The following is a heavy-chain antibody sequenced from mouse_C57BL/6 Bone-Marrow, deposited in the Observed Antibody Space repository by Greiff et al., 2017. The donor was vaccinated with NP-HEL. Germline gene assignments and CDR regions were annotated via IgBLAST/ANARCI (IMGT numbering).Heavy chain of an antibody. CDR1: GYTFTSYG. D-gene: IGHD4-1*01. Sequence: VKLQESGAELARPGASVKLSCKASGYTFTSYGISWVKQRTGQGLEGIGEIYPRSGNTYYNEKFKGKATLTADKSSSTAYMELRSLTSEDSAVYFCAREGVYWDYFDYWGQGTTLTVSS. CDR2: IYPRSGNT. CDR3: AREGVYWDYFDY. J-gene: IGHJ2*01. V-gene: IGHV1-81*01.